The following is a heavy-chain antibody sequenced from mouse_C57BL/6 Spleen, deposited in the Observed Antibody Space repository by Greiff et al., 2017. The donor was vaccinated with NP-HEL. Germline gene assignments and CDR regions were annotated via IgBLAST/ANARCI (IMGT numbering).Heavy chain of an antibody. CDR1: GYTFTDYN. CDR2: INPNNGGT. CDR3: ARSGYYLWYFDV. D-gene: IGHD2-3*01. V-gene: IGHV1-22*01. J-gene: IGHJ1*03. Sequence: EVQLQESGPELVKPGASVKMSCKASGYTFTDYNMHWVKQSHGKSLEWIGYINPNNGGTSYNQKFKGKATLTVNKSSSTAYMELRSLTSEDSAVYYCARSGYYLWYFDVWGTGTTVTVSS.